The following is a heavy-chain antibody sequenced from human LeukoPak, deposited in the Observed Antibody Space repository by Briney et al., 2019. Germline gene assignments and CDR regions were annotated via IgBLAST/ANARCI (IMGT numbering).Heavy chain of an antibody. Sequence: GGSLRLSCAASGFTFSSYGMHWVRQAPGKGLEWVAFIRYDGSNKYYADSVKGRFTISRDNSKNTLYLQMNSLRAEDTAVYYCARDLGGYDYGYFDYWGQGTLVTVSS. J-gene: IGHJ4*02. CDR2: IRYDGSNK. CDR1: GFTFSSYG. CDR3: ARDLGGYDYGYFDY. D-gene: IGHD5-12*01. V-gene: IGHV3-30*02.